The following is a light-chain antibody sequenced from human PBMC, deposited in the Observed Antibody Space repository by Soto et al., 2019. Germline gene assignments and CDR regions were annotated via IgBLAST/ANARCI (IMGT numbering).Light chain of an antibody. CDR1: SGDVGTYDY. V-gene: IGLV2-14*01. J-gene: IGLJ3*02. CDR3: SSYTTTTTLV. CDR2: EVT. Sequence: QSALTQPASVSGSPGQSITLSCTGTSGDVGTYDYVSWYQQHPGKAPKLIIYEVTNRPSGVSNRFSGSKSGNTASLTISGLQAHDAADYYCSSYTTTTTLVFGGGTKVTVL.